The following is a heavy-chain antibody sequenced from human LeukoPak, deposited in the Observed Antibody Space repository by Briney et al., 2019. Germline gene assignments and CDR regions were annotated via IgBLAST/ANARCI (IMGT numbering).Heavy chain of an antibody. D-gene: IGHD3-3*01. Sequence: GGSLRFSCEASGFIFSISDMHWVRQATGKGLEWVSAMGTVGDTYYSDSVNGRFTISRDNPKNTLYLQMNSLRDDDTAVYYCARVFLERLTSGYFDNWGQRTLVTVSP. CDR3: ARVFLERLTSGYFDN. CDR2: MGTVGDT. J-gene: IGHJ4*02. CDR1: GFIFSISD. V-gene: IGHV3-13*01.